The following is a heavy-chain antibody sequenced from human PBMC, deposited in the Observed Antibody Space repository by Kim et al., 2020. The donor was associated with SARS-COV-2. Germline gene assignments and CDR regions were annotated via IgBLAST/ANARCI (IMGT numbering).Heavy chain of an antibody. Sequence: GGSLRLSCAASGFTFSSYGMHWVRQAPGKGLEWVAVISYDGSNKYYADSVKGRFTISRDNSKNTLYLQMNSLRAEDTAVYYCAKGDSGWFGEMDYWGQGTLVTVSS. CDR3: AKGDSGWFGEMDY. CDR2: ISYDGSNK. V-gene: IGHV3-30*18. J-gene: IGHJ4*02. D-gene: IGHD3-10*01. CDR1: GFTFSSYG.